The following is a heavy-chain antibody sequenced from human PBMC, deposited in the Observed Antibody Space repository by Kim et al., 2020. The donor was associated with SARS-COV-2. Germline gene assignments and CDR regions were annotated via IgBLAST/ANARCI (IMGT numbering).Heavy chain of an antibody. CDR2: ISYDGSNK. Sequence: GGSLRLSCAASGFTFSSYAMHWVRQAPGKGLEWVAVISYDGSNKYYADSVKGRFTISRDNSKNTLYLQMNSLRAEDTAVYYCARDSEGATMVRGVNWFDPWGQGTLVTVSS. V-gene: IGHV3-30-3*01. D-gene: IGHD3-10*01. CDR3: ARDSEGATMVRGVNWFDP. J-gene: IGHJ5*02. CDR1: GFTFSSYA.